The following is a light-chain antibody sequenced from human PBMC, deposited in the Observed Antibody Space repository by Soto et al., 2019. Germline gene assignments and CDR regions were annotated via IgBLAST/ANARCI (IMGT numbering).Light chain of an antibody. Sequence: EIVLTQSPGTLSLSPGERATLSCRASQSVSSSYLAWYQQKPGQAPRLLIYGASSRATGIPDRFSGSGSGTDFTLTISSLDPEDFAVYYCQQRSNRPLTFGQGTKVDIK. CDR1: QSVSSSY. J-gene: IGKJ1*01. V-gene: IGKV3D-20*02. CDR2: GAS. CDR3: QQRSNRPLT.